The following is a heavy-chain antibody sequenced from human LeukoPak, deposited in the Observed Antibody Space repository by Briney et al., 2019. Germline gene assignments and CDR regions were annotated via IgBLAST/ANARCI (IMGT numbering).Heavy chain of an antibody. CDR1: GFTVSSNY. Sequence: PGGSLRLSCAASGFTVSSNYMSWVRQAPGKGLEWVSVIYSGGSTYYADSVKGRFTISRDNSKNTLYLQMNSLRAEDTAVYYCAKDLWPMAEYYFDYWGQGTLVTVSS. V-gene: IGHV3-53*05. CDR2: IYSGGST. CDR3: AKDLWPMAEYYFDY. J-gene: IGHJ4*02. D-gene: IGHD3-16*01.